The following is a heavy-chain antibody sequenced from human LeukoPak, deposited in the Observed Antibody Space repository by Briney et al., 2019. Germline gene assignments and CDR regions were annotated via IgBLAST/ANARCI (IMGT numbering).Heavy chain of an antibody. CDR1: GYTLTELS. J-gene: IGHJ6*02. D-gene: IGHD6-19*01. V-gene: IGHV1-24*01. Sequence: ASVKVSCKVSGYTLTELSMHWVQQAPGKGLEWMGGFDPEDGETIYAQKFQGRVTMTEDTSTDTAYMELSSLRSEDTAVYYCATEAVADYYYGMDVWGQGTTVTVSS. CDR3: ATEAVADYYYGMDV. CDR2: FDPEDGET.